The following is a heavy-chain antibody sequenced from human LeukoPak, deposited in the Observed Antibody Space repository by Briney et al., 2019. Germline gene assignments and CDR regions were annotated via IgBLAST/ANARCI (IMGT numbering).Heavy chain of an antibody. Sequence: SETLSLTCAVSGGSISSSNWWSWVRQPPGKGLEWIGEIYHSGSTNYNPSLKSRVTISVDKSKNQFSLKLSSVTAADTAVYYCAREPIAVAQRPFDYWGQGTLVIVSS. D-gene: IGHD6-19*01. J-gene: IGHJ4*02. V-gene: IGHV4-4*02. CDR1: GGSISSSNW. CDR2: IYHSGST. CDR3: AREPIAVAQRPFDY.